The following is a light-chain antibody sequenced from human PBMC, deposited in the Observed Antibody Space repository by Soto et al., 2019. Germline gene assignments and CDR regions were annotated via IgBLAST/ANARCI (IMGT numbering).Light chain of an antibody. CDR2: GNI. CDR3: QSYDTSLSAYV. Sequence: AQPPSVSGAPGQKVTISCTGSSSNIGAGYDLHWYQQLPGTAPKLLLYGNINRPSGVPDRFSGSKSGTSASLAITGLQAEDEADYYCQSYDTSLSAYVFGTGTKVTVL. V-gene: IGLV1-40*01. CDR1: SSNIGAGYD. J-gene: IGLJ1*01.